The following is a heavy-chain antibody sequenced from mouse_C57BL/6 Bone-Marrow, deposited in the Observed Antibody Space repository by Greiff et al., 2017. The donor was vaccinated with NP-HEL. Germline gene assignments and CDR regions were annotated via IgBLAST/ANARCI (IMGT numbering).Heavy chain of an antibody. CDR2: IHPNSGST. CDR1: GYTFTSYW. D-gene: IGHD4-1*01. J-gene: IGHJ2*01. CDR3: ARPELTGTSYYFDY. V-gene: IGHV1-64*01. Sequence: QVQLKQPGAELVKPGASVKLSCKASGYTFTSYWMHWVKQRPGQGLEWIGMIHPNSGSTNYNEKFKSKATLTVDKSSSTAYMQLSSLTSEDSAVYYCARPELTGTSYYFDYWGQGTTLTVSS.